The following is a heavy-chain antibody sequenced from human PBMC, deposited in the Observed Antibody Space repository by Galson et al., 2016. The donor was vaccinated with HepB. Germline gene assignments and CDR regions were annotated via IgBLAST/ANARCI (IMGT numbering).Heavy chain of an antibody. Sequence: SLRLSCAASGFTFRISTMHWVRQAPGKGLEWVATTSSHGDILYYADSVKGRFTISRDNSNNILSLQMNSLRAEDTAVYYCTRDAMGRGSGSYSAFDYWGQGTLVTVSS. D-gene: IGHD1-26*01. J-gene: IGHJ4*02. V-gene: IGHV3-30-3*01. CDR3: TRDAMGRGSGSYSAFDY. CDR2: TSSHGDIL. CDR1: GFTFRIST.